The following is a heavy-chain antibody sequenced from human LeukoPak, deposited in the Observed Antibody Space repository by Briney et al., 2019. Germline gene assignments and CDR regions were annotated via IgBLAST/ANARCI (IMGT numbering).Heavy chain of an antibody. Sequence: PSGTLSLTCAVSGYSISSNTWGSWVRQPPGEGLGWIGEIYHSGSTNYNPSLKSRVTRSVDKAKNQVSLKMSTVTAADTAVYHCARIMGRGYCISPSCRGDWFDPWGQGTLVTVSS. CDR1: GYSISSNTW. CDR3: ARIMGRGYCISPSCRGDWFDP. V-gene: IGHV4-4*02. CDR2: IYHSGST. D-gene: IGHD2-2*01. J-gene: IGHJ5*02.